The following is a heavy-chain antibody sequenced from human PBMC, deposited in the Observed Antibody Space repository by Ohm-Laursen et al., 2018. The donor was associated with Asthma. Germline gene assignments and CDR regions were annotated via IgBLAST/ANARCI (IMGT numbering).Heavy chain of an antibody. V-gene: IGHV3-33*08. CDR1: GFTFSSYW. J-gene: IGHJ4*02. Sequence: SLRLSCAASGFTFSSYWMSWVRQAPGKGLEWVAVIWYDGSNKYYGDSVKGRFTISRDNSKNTVYLQMNSLRAEDTAVYYCASGPRGYSYGWSLPYWGQGTLVTVSS. D-gene: IGHD5-18*01. CDR2: IWYDGSNK. CDR3: ASGPRGYSYGWSLPY.